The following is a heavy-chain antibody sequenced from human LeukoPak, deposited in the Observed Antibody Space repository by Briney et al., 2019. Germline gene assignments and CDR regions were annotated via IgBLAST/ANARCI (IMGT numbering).Heavy chain of an antibody. CDR2: IYYSGST. J-gene: IGHJ6*03. V-gene: IGHV4-39*07. CDR1: GGSISSSSYY. CDR3: ARDGMYYDFWSGYFHRLQTDYYMDV. Sequence: SETLSLTCTVSGGSISSSSYYWGWIRQPPGKGLEWIGSIYYSGSTYYNPSLKSRVTISVDTSKNQFSLKLSSVTAADTAVYYCARDGMYYDFWSGYFHRLQTDYYMDVWGKGTTVTVSS. D-gene: IGHD3-3*01.